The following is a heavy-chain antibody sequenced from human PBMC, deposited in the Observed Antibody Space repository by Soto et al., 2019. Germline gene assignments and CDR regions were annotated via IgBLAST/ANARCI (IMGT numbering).Heavy chain of an antibody. D-gene: IGHD6-13*01. CDR1: GGSISSSRYY. J-gene: IGHJ5*02. CDR3: AGSTSWFDP. V-gene: IGHV4-39*01. CDR2: IYYSGRT. Sequence: QLQLQESGPGLVKPSETLSLTCTVSGGSISSSRYYWGWILQPPGKGLEWIGSIYYSGRTYYNPSLKSRLSISVDTSKNQFSLKLRSVTAAVTAVYYCAGSTSWFDPWGQGTLVTVST.